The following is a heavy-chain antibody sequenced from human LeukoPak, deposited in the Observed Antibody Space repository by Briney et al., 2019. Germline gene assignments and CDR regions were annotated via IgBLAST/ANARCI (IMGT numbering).Heavy chain of an antibody. J-gene: IGHJ3*02. CDR3: ARTAHHDYSSSWPRFGSNAFDI. CDR1: GYSFTSYW. V-gene: IGHV5-51*01. CDR2: IYPGDSDT. D-gene: IGHD6-13*01. Sequence: PGESLKISCKGSGYSFTSYWIGWVCQMPGKGLEWMGIIYPGDSDTRYSPSFQGQVTISADKSISTAYLQWSSLKASDTAMYYCARTAHHDYSSSWPRFGSNAFDIWGQGTMVTVSS.